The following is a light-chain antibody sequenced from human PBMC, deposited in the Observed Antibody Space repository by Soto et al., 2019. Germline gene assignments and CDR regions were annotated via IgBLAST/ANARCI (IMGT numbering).Light chain of an antibody. CDR3: QSYDSSLSGVV. J-gene: IGLJ2*01. CDR2: GNS. Sequence: QSVLTQPPSVSGAPGQRGTISCTGSSSNIGAGYYVHWYQQLPGTAPKLLIYGNSNRPSGVPDRFSGSKSGTSASLAITGLQAEDEADYYCQSYDSSLSGVVFGGGTKLTVL. CDR1: SSNIGAGYY. V-gene: IGLV1-40*01.